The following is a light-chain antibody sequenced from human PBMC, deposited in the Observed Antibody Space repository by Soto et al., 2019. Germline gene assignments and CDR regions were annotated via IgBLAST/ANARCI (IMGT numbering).Light chain of an antibody. CDR3: QQYNNWPPWT. CDR1: QSVSSY. CDR2: DAS. J-gene: IGKJ1*01. Sequence: EIVLTQSPATLSLSPGERATLSCRASQSVSSYLAWYQQKPGQAPRLLIFDASTRATGIPARFSGSGSGTKFTLTISSLQSEDFAVYHCQQYNNWPPWTFGQGTKVDIK. V-gene: IGKV3-15*01.